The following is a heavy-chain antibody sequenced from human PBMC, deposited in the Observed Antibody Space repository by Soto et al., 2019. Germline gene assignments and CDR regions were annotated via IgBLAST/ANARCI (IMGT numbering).Heavy chain of an antibody. V-gene: IGHV3-33*01. CDR1: GFTFSSYG. Sequence: GGSLRLSCAASGFTFSSYGMHWVRQAPGKGLEWVAVIWYDGSNKYYADSVKGRFTISRDNSKNTLYLQMNSLRAEDTAVYYCARDLYYYDSSGYYYGDYYGMDVWGQGTTVTVSS. J-gene: IGHJ6*02. D-gene: IGHD3-22*01. CDR2: IWYDGSNK. CDR3: ARDLYYYDSSGYYYGDYYGMDV.